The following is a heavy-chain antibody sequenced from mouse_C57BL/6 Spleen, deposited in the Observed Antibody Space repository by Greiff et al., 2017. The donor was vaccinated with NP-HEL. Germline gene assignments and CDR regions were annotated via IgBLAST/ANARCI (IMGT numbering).Heavy chain of an antibody. Sequence: VQLQQSGAELVRPGASVKLSCTASGFNIKDDYMHWVKQRPEQGLEWIGWIDPENGDTEYASKFQGKATITADTSSNTAYLQLSSLTSEDTSVYYCTSGNYVYYMDYWGQGTTLTVSS. D-gene: IGHD2-1*01. CDR1: GFNIKDDY. J-gene: IGHJ2*01. CDR2: IDPENGDT. CDR3: TSGNYVYYMDY. V-gene: IGHV14-4*01.